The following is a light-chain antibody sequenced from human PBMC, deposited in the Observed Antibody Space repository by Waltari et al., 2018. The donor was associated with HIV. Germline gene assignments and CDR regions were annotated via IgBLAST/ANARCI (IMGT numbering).Light chain of an antibody. CDR2: RNN. J-gene: IGLJ2*01. Sequence: PGQRVTTSCSGSSSNIGSNYVNWYQQLPGTAPKLLLYRNNQRPSGVPDRFSGSKSGTSASLAISGLRSEDEAHYYCATWTDSLSGVVFGGGTKLRVL. CDR1: SSNIGSNY. V-gene: IGLV1-47*01. CDR3: ATWTDSLSGVV.